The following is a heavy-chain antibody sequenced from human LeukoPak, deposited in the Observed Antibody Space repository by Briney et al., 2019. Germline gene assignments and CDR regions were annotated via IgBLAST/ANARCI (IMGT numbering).Heavy chain of an antibody. V-gene: IGHV3-23*01. Sequence: GGSLRLSCSASGFTFRTYGMHWVHQAPGKGLEWVSAISANGGSTYFADSVKGRFTISRDNSKNTLYLQMNSLRAEDTAVYYCAKDTGYYDFWSGYYPPYYFDYWGQGTLVTVSS. CDR2: ISANGGST. D-gene: IGHD3-3*01. CDR3: AKDTGYYDFWSGYYPPYYFDY. J-gene: IGHJ4*02. CDR1: GFTFRTYG.